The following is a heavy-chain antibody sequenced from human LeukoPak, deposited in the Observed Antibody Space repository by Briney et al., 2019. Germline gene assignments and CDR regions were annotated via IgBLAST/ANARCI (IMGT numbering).Heavy chain of an antibody. CDR2: IIPILGIA. D-gene: IGHD5-24*01. Sequence: AASVKVSCKASGGTFSSYAISWVRQAPGQGLEWMGRIIPILGIANYAQKFQGRVTITADKSTSTAYMELSSLRSEDTAVYYCAGGALGGLQPTLWFDPWGQGTLVTVSS. CDR1: GGTFSSYA. J-gene: IGHJ5*02. CDR3: AGGALGGLQPTLWFDP. V-gene: IGHV1-69*04.